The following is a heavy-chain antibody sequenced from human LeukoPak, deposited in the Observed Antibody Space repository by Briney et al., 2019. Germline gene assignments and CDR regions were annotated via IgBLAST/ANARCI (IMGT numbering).Heavy chain of an antibody. Sequence: ASVKVSCKASGYTFTGYYMHWVRQAPGQGLEWMGWINPNSGGTNYAQKFQGRVTMTRDTSISTAYMELSRLRSDDTAVYYCARAQSITGTPFDAFDIWGQGTMVTVSS. CDR1: GYTFTGYY. D-gene: IGHD1-20*01. V-gene: IGHV1-2*02. J-gene: IGHJ3*02. CDR2: INPNSGGT. CDR3: ARAQSITGTPFDAFDI.